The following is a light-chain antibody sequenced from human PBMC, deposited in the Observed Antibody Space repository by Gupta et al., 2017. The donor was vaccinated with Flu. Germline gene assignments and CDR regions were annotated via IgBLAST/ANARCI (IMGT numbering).Light chain of an antibody. CDR1: SSNIGSYKF. CDR2: EGS. Sequence: QSALTQPASVSGSPGQSITISCTGTSSNIGSYKFVSWYQQHPGKVPKLMIYEGSERPSGVSNRFSGSKSGNTASLTISGLQAEDEADYYCCSYAGRSSWVFGGGTKLTAL. J-gene: IGLJ3*02. V-gene: IGLV2-23*01. CDR3: CSYAGRSSWV.